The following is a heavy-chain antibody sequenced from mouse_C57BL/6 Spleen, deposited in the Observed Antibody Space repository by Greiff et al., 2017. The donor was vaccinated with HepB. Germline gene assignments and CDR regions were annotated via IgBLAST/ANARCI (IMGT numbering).Heavy chain of an antibody. V-gene: IGHV1-64*01. D-gene: IGHD3-2*02. CDR1: GYTFTSYW. CDR3: ARGRTAQATGYFDY. Sequence: QVQLQQPGAELVKPGASVKLSCKASGYTFTSYWMHWVKQRPGQGLEWIGMIHPNSGSTNYNEKFKSKATLTVDKSSSTAYMQLSSLTSEDSAVYYCARGRTAQATGYFDYWGQGTTLTVSS. CDR2: IHPNSGST. J-gene: IGHJ2*01.